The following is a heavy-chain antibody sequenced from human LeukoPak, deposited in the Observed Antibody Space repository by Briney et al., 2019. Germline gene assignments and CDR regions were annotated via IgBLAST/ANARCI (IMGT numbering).Heavy chain of an antibody. CDR1: EFTFSSYN. D-gene: IGHD2-2*01. CDR2: IYYSGST. J-gene: IGHJ4*02. Sequence: KSGGSLRLSCVASEFTFSSYNMNWVRQAPGKGLEWIGYIYYSGSTYYNPSLKSRVTISVDTSKNQFSLKLSSVTAADTVVYYCARHDGGVVVPAAHFDYWGQGTLVTVSS. V-gene: IGHV4-59*08. CDR3: ARHDGGVVVPAAHFDY.